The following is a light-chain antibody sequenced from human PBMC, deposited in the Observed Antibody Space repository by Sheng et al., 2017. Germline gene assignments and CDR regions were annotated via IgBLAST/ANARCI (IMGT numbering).Light chain of an antibody. V-gene: IGKV1-17*02. CDR2: AAS. CDR1: QGIRKD. Sequence: IRITQSPSSLSASTGDRVTITCRASQGIRKDLGWYQQKPGKAPKLLIFAASSLQSGVPSRFSGSRSGTEFTLTISNLQPEDFATYYCLQHNNYPLTFGGGTKVEIK. CDR3: LQHNNYPLT. J-gene: IGKJ4*01.